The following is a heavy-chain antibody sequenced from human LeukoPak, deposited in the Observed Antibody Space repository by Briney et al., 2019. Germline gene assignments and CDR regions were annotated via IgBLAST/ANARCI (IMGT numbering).Heavy chain of an antibody. CDR3: ACSDLTSTWSGP. CDR1: GLAFTNDW. V-gene: IGHV5-51*01. Sequence: GQSLKFSCDGFGLAFTNDWIGWARQVPGKGMEWMGFIYPGDSRTRYSPSFQGQVTISADKSINTAYLQWSSLKASDTAIYYCACSDLTSTWSGPWGQGTLVTVSS. D-gene: IGHD2-2*01. CDR2: IYPGDSRT. J-gene: IGHJ5*02.